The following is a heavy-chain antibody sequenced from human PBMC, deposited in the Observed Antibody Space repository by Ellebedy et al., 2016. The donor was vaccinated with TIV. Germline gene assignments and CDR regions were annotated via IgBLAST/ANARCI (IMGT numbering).Heavy chain of an antibody. CDR3: ARTYCGDTSCFTFDY. Sequence: SGPTLVXPTATLTVPCTVSGFSLSTIRMGVSWIRQPPGKALEWLAHIFPNDEKSYSPSLRTRVTISKDTSKSQVVLTMTNMDPLDTATYYCARTYCGDTSCFTFDYWGQGTPVSVSS. CDR1: GFSLSTIRMG. CDR2: IFPNDEK. J-gene: IGHJ4*02. D-gene: IGHD2-2*02. V-gene: IGHV2-26*01.